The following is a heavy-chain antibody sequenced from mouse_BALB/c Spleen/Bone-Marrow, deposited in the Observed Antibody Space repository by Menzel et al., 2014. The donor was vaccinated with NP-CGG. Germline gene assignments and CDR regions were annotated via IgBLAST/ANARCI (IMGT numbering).Heavy chain of an antibody. D-gene: IGHD1-1*01. CDR3: ARRGYYGSSLDY. CDR2: ISYSGST. CDR1: GYSITSDYA. Sequence: VQLKESGPGLVKPSQSLSLTCTVTGYSITSDYAWNWIRQFPGNKLEWMGYISYSGSTAYNPSLSSRISITRDTSKNQFFLQLNSVTTEDTATYYRARRGYYGSSLDYWGQGTTLTVSS. V-gene: IGHV3-2*02. J-gene: IGHJ2*01.